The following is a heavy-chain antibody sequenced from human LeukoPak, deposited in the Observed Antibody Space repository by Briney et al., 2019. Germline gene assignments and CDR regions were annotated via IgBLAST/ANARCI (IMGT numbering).Heavy chain of an antibody. CDR3: AKVRALFITIFEWGRNAFDI. CDR1: GFTFSSYA. CDR2: ISGSGGST. D-gene: IGHD3-9*01. J-gene: IGHJ3*02. Sequence: GGSLRLSCAASGFTFSSYAMSWVRQAPGKGLEWVSAISGSGGSTYYADSVKGRFTISRDNSKNTLYLQMNSLRAEDTAVYYCAKVRALFITIFEWGRNAFDIWGQGTMVTVSS. V-gene: IGHV3-23*01.